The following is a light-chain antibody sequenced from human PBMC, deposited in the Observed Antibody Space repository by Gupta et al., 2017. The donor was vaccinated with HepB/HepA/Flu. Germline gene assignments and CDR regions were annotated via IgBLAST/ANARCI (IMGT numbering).Light chain of an antibody. V-gene: IGLV1-44*01. J-gene: IGLJ1*01. CDR1: SSNIGSNT. Sequence: QSVLTQPPSASGTPGQRVTISCSGSSSNIGSNTVNWYQQLPGTAPKLLIESNNQRPSGVMDRGLCDTSCAYASPEIIGLQSEEEADDYCAEWEDSLNVQVFGTGTKLTVL. CDR2: SNN. CDR3: AEWEDSLNVQV.